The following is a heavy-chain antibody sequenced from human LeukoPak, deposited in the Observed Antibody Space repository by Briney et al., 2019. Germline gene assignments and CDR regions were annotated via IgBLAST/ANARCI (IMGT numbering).Heavy chain of an antibody. D-gene: IGHD3-3*01. CDR1: GFTFSSYW. CDR3: ARDIYDFWSGLKLGYYYYYMDV. Sequence: GGSLRLSCAASGFTFSSYWMSWVRQAPGKGLEWVANIREDGNEKYYADSVKGQFTISRDNAKNSLFLQMDSLRAEDTAVYYCARDIYDFWSGLKLGYYYYYMDVWGKGTTVTVSS. CDR2: IREDGNEK. J-gene: IGHJ6*03. V-gene: IGHV3-7*01.